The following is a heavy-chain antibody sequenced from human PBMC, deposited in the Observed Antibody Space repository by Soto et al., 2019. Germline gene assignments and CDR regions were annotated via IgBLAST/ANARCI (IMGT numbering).Heavy chain of an antibody. V-gene: IGHV4-30-2*01. D-gene: IGHD5-12*01. J-gene: IGHJ4*01. CDR2: IYHSGST. CDR1: GGCITSGGYS. Sequence: QLQLQESGSGLVKPSQTLSLTCAVSGGCITSGGYSWSWIRQPPGKGLEWIGYIYHSGSTYYNPSLNSQVTISVDRSKSQSSLNLSSVTAVDTSVSYCARVGGYALFDSLGHGSLFTVSS. CDR3: ARVGGYALFDS.